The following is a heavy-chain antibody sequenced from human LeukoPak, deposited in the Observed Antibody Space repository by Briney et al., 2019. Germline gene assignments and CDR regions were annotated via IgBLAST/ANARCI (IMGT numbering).Heavy chain of an antibody. CDR3: ARDFNSFLYYYGSGSYPDY. Sequence: GGSLRLSCAASGFTFSSYAMHWVRQAPGKGLEWVAVISYDGSNKYYADSVKGRFTISRDNSKNTLYLQMNSLRAEDTAVYYCARDFNSFLYYYGSGSYPDYWGREPWSPSPQ. D-gene: IGHD3-10*01. CDR2: ISYDGSNK. V-gene: IGHV3-30-3*01. CDR1: GFTFSSYA. J-gene: IGHJ4*02.